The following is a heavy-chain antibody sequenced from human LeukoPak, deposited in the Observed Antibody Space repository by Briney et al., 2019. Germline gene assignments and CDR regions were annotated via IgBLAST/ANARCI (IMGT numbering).Heavy chain of an antibody. CDR3: ARRRSISGQNWFDP. Sequence: ASVKVSCKASGYTFTGYYVHWVRQAPGQGLEWMGWMNPNSGNTGYAQKFQGRVTMTRNTSISTAYMELSSLRSEDTAVYYCARRRSISGQNWFDPWGQGTLVTVSS. D-gene: IGHD2-2*01. V-gene: IGHV1-8*02. CDR1: GYTFTGYY. J-gene: IGHJ5*02. CDR2: MNPNSGNT.